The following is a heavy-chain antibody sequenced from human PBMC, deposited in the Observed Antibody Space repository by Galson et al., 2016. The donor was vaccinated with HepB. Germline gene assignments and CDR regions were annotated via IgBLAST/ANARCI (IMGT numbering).Heavy chain of an antibody. J-gene: IGHJ4*02. CDR2: VWPGDSDT. CDR3: ARQGDYSGRWSPFDY. Sequence: QSGAEVKKPGESLKISCKGSGYKFADYWIGWVRQMPGRGLEWMGIVWPGDSDTRYSPSFQGQVTMSADKSTATAYLQWSSLKDSDTAMYYCARQGDYSGRWSPFDYWGQGTLVTVSS. V-gene: IGHV5-51*01. D-gene: IGHD6-25*01. CDR1: GYKFADYW.